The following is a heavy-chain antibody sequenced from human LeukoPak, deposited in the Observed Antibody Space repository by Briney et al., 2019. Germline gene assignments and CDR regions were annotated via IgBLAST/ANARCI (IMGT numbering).Heavy chain of an antibody. CDR1: GYTFTSYG. J-gene: IGHJ5*02. Sequence: ASVKVSCKASGYTFTSYGISWVRQAPGQGLEWVGWISAYNGNTNYAQKLQGRVTMTTDTSTSTAYMELRSLRSDDTAVYYCARDGPRPSIFGVVIPFDPWGQGTLVTVSS. CDR3: ARDGPRPSIFGVVIPFDP. CDR2: ISAYNGNT. V-gene: IGHV1-18*01. D-gene: IGHD3-3*01.